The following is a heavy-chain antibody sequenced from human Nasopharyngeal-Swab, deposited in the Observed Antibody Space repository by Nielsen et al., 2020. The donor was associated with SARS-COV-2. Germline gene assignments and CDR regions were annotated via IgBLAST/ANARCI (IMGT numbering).Heavy chain of an antibody. Sequence: GESLKISCAASGFTFSDYYMSWIRQAPGKGLEWVSYVSSSSYTNYADSVKGRFTISRDNAKNSLYLQMNSLRAEDTAVYYCARGDRIAVAGTFSLTDYYYGMDVWGQGTTATVSS. CDR3: ARGDRIAVAGTFSLTDYYYGMDV. CDR1: GFTFSDYY. J-gene: IGHJ6*02. D-gene: IGHD6-19*01. V-gene: IGHV3-11*05. CDR2: VSSSSYT.